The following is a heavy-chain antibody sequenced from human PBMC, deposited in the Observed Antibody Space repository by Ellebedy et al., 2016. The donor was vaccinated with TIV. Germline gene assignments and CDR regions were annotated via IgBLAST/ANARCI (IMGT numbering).Heavy chain of an antibody. CDR3: ATRPLGGSYHSKIDY. CDR1: GYTLTELS. J-gene: IGHJ4*02. CDR2: FDPEDGET. D-gene: IGHD1-26*01. V-gene: IGHV1-24*01. Sequence: AASVKVSCKVSGYTLTELSMHWVRQAPGKGLEWMGGFDPEDGETIYAQKFQGRVTMTEDTSTDTAYMELSSLRSEDTAVYYCATRPLGGSYHSKIDYWGQGTLVTVSS.